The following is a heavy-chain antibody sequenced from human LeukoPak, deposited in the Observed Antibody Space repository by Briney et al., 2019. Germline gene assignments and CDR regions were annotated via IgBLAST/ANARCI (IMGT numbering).Heavy chain of an antibody. D-gene: IGHD3-22*01. Sequence: ASVKVSCKASGYTFAGYYMHWVRQAPGQGLEWMGWINPNSGGTNYAQKFQGRVTMTRDTSISTAYMELSRLRSDDTAVYYCARDSYYDSSGYYSSEYFQHWGQGTLVTVSS. CDR3: ARDSYYDSSGYYSSEYFQH. CDR1: GYTFAGYY. CDR2: INPNSGGT. V-gene: IGHV1-2*02. J-gene: IGHJ1*01.